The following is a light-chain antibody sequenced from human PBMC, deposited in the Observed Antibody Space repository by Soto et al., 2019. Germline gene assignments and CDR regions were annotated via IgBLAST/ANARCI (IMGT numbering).Light chain of an antibody. CDR3: QQANSFPLS. CDR2: AAS. CDR1: QGINSW. Sequence: DIQMTQSPSSVSASVGDRVTITCRASQGINSWLAWYQQKPGKAPNLLIYAASSLQSGVPSRFSGSGSGTNYTLTISSLQPEDFATYYCQQANSFPLSFGKGTRLEIK. J-gene: IGKJ5*01. V-gene: IGKV1-12*01.